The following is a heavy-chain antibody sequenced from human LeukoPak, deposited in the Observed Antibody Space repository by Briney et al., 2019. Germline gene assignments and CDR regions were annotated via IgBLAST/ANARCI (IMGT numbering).Heavy chain of an antibody. J-gene: IGHJ4*02. CDR3: ARDSYYYDSSGYLDY. Sequence: PGGSLRLSCAASGFTFSNYAIHWVRQAPGKGLEWVAVISYDGSNRFYADSVKGRFTISRDNSKNTLYLQMNSLRAEDTAVYYCARDSYYYDSSGYLDYWGQGTLVTVSS. V-gene: IGHV3-30*03. CDR1: GFTFSNYA. CDR2: ISYDGSNR. D-gene: IGHD3-22*01.